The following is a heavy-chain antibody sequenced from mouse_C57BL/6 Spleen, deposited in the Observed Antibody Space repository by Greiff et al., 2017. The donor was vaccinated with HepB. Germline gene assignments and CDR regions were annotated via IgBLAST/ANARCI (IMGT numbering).Heavy chain of an antibody. CDR2: INPYNGGT. D-gene: IGHD2-4*01. CDR1: GYTFTDYY. J-gene: IGHJ1*03. Sequence: EVKLMESGPVLVKPGASVKMSCKASGYTFTDYYMNWVKQSHGKSLEWIGVINPYNGGTSYNQKFKGKATLTVDKSSSTAYMELNSLTSEDSAVYYCAREGDYDRYFDVWGTGTTVTVSS. CDR3: AREGDYDRYFDV. V-gene: IGHV1-19*01.